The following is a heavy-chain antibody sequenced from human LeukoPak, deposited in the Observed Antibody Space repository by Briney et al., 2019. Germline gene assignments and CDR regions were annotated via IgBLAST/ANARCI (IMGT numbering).Heavy chain of an antibody. V-gene: IGHV3-30*04. CDR3: AKSYGDYNWFDY. D-gene: IGHD4-17*01. CDR2: ISYDGSNK. J-gene: IGHJ4*02. CDR1: GFTFSSYA. Sequence: GGPLRLSCAASGFTFSSYAMHWARQAPGKGLEWVAVISYDGSNKYYADSVKGRFTISRDNSKNTLYLQMNSLRAEDTAVYYCAKSYGDYNWFDYWGQGTLVTVSS.